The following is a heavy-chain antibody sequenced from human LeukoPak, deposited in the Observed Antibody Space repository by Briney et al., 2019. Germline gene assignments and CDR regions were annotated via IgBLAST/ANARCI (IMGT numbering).Heavy chain of an antibody. CDR3: AKSGEYYYDSSGYLY. D-gene: IGHD3-22*01. J-gene: IGHJ4*02. V-gene: IGHV3-23*01. Sequence: GGSLRFSCAASGFTFSSYAMSWVRQAPGKGLEWVSAISGSGGSTYYADSVKGRFTISRDNSKNTLYLQMNSLRAEDTAVYYCAKSGEYYYDSSGYLYWGQGTLVTVSS. CDR2: ISGSGGST. CDR1: GFTFSSYA.